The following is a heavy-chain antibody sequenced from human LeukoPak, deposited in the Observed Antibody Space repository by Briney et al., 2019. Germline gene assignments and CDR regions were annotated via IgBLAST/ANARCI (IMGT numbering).Heavy chain of an antibody. CDR1: GFTFSSYA. V-gene: IGHV3-23*01. J-gene: IGHJ4*02. Sequence: GGSLRLPCAASGFTFSSYAMSWVRQAPGKGLEWVSAISGSGGSTYYADSVKGRFTISRDNSKNTLYLQMNSLRAEDTAVYYCAKDGGYSYGSPQDYWGQGTLVTVSS. CDR2: ISGSGGST. CDR3: AKDGGYSYGSPQDY. D-gene: IGHD5-18*01.